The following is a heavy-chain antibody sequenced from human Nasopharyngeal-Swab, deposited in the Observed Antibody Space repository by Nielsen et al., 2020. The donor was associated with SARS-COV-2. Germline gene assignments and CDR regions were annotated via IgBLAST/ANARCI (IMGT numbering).Heavy chain of an antibody. V-gene: IGHV4-39*07. Sequence: SETLSLTCTVSGGSISSSSYYWGWIRQPPGKGLEWIGSIYYSGSTYYNPSLKSRVTISVDTSKNQFSLKLSSVTAADTAVYYCARDHNWGYYYWGQGTLVTVSS. D-gene: IGHD7-27*01. CDR3: ARDHNWGYYY. CDR2: IYYSGST. J-gene: IGHJ4*02. CDR1: GGSISSSSYY.